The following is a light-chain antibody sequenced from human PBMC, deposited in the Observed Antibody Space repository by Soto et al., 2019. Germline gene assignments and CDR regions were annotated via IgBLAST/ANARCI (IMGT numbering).Light chain of an antibody. CDR3: SSYTRSSTLV. J-gene: IGLJ1*01. CDR2: EVS. V-gene: IGLV2-14*01. Sequence: QSALTQPASVSGSPGQSITIPCTGTSSDVGGYNYVSWYHQHPGKAPKLMIYEVSNRPSGVSNRFSGSKSGNTASLTISGLQADDEAHYYCSSYTRSSTLVFGTGTKLTVL. CDR1: SSDVGGYNY.